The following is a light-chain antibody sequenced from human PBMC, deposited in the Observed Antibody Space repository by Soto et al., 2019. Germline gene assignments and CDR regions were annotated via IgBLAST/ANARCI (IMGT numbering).Light chain of an antibody. V-gene: IGKV3-15*01. J-gene: IGKJ1*01. CDR3: QHYDNWPPRT. CDR1: QSVSNN. Sequence: EIVMTQSPATLSVSPGERATLSCRASQSVSNNLAWYQQKSGQAPRLLIYGTSTRATGIPARFSGSGSGTEFTLTISSLQSEDFAVYYCQHYDNWPPRTFGPGTKVEIK. CDR2: GTS.